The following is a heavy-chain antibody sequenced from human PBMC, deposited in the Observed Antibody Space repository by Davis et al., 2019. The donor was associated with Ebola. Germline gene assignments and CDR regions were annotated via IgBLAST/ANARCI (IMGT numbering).Heavy chain of an antibody. V-gene: IGHV3-21*01. CDR3: AKDHSWRTTSGGVYDI. CDR1: EITFSRFG. D-gene: IGHD2-15*01. J-gene: IGHJ3*02. CDR2: ISSTSGHI. Sequence: GGSLRLSCAASEITFSRFGFTWVREAPGKGLEWVSSISSTSGHIYYADSVKGRFTISRDSAENSLYLQLNSLTVEDTAVYYCAKDHSWRTTSGGVYDIWGQGTMVTVSS.